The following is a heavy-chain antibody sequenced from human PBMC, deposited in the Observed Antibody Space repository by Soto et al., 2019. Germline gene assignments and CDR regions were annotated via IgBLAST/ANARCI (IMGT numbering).Heavy chain of an antibody. V-gene: IGHV3-23*01. J-gene: IGHJ4*02. CDR1: GFTFSSYA. Sequence: EVQLLESGGGLVQPGGSLRLSCAASGFTFSSYAMSWVRQAPGKGLEWVSAISGSGGSTYYADSVKGRFTISRDNSKNTLYLQMNRLRAEDTAVYYCAKSGDSIVGATSGYWGQGTLVTVSS. CDR3: AKSGDSIVGATSGY. CDR2: ISGSGGST. D-gene: IGHD1-26*01.